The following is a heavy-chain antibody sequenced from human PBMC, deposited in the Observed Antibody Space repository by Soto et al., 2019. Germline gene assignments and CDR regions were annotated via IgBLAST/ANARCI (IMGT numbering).Heavy chain of an antibody. J-gene: IGHJ6*02. V-gene: IGHV3-23*01. Sequence: HPGGSLRLSCAASGFTFSSYAMSWVRQAPGKGLEWVSAISGSGGSTYYADSVKGRFTISRDNSKNTLYLQMNSLRAEDTAVYYCAKCVVVPAVRHYYGMDVWGQGTTVTVSS. CDR2: ISGSGGST. CDR1: GFTFSSYA. CDR3: AKCVVVPAVRHYYGMDV. D-gene: IGHD2-2*01.